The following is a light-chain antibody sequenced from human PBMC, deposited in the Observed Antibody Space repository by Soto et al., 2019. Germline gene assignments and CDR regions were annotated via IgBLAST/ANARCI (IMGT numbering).Light chain of an antibody. CDR2: HAS. CDR1: QSISSW. J-gene: IGKJ1*01. CDR3: QQYNSYWT. Sequence: DIQMTQSPSTLSASVGDRVTITCRASQSISSWLAWYQQKPGKAPRLLIYHASSLESGVPSRFSGSGSGTECTLTISSLQPDDFATYYCQQYNSYWTFGQGTKVDSK. V-gene: IGKV1-5*01.